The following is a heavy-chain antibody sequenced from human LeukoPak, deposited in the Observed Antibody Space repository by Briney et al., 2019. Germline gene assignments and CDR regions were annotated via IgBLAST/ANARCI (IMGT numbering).Heavy chain of an antibody. CDR2: ISYDGSNK. V-gene: IGHV3-30*18. D-gene: IGHD3-22*01. Sequence: GGSLRLSCAASGFTFSDYYMSWIRQAPGKGLEWVAVISYDGSNKYYADSVKGRFTISRDNSKNTLYLEMNSLRAEDTAVYYCAKLRYYYDSSGYYPSDYWGQGTLVTVSS. J-gene: IGHJ4*02. CDR1: GFTFSDYY. CDR3: AKLRYYYDSSGYYPSDY.